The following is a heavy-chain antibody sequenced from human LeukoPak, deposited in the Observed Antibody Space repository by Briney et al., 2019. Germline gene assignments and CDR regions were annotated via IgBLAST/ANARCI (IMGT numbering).Heavy chain of an antibody. CDR1: GFTVSTNY. D-gene: IGHD7-27*01. V-gene: IGHV3-53*01. J-gene: IGHJ4*02. Sequence: GGSLRLSCAASGFTVSTNYMTWVRQAPGKGLEWVSVIYSGGSTYYADSVKGRFTISRDNSKNTLYLQMNSLRAEDTAVYYCARDLGPGEGSDYWGQGTLVTVSS. CDR2: IYSGGST. CDR3: ARDLGPGEGSDY.